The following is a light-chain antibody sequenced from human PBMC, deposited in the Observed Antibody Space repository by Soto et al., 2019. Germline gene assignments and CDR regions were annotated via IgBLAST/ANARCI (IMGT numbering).Light chain of an antibody. CDR1: QAISSW. J-gene: IGKJ1*01. CDR2: AAT. V-gene: IGKV1-12*01. Sequence: DIQMTQSPSSVSASVGDRVTITCRASQAISSWLAWYQQKPGRAPKLLIYAATSLQSGVPPRFSGSGSGTDFTLTISSLQPEDFATYYFQQANSFPRTFGQGTKVEIK. CDR3: QQANSFPRT.